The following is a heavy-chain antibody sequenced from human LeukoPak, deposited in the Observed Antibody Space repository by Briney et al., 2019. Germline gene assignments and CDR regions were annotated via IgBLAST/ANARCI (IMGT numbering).Heavy chain of an antibody. CDR1: GYTFTSYA. CDR2: INADNGNT. Sequence: AASVKVSCKTSGYTFTSYAMHWVRLAPGQRLEWMGWINADNGNTKYSQKFQDRVTITRDTSASTAYMELSSLRSEDTAVYFCARGPYSNYWFDPWGQGTLVTVSS. J-gene: IGHJ5*02. D-gene: IGHD4-11*01. CDR3: ARGPYSNYWFDP. V-gene: IGHV1-3*01.